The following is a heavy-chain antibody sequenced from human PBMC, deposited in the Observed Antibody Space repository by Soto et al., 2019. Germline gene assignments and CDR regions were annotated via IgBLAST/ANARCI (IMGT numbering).Heavy chain of an antibody. CDR2: IYPGDSDT. CDR3: ARRSSSWYGYYYYYGMDV. V-gene: IGHV5-51*01. D-gene: IGHD6-13*01. Sequence: GESLKISCKGSGYSFTSYWIGWVRQMPGKGLEWMGIIYPGDSDTRYSPSFQGQATISADKSISTAYLQWSSLKASDTAMYYCARRSSSWYGYYYYYGMDVWGQGTTVTVSS. J-gene: IGHJ6*02. CDR1: GYSFTSYW.